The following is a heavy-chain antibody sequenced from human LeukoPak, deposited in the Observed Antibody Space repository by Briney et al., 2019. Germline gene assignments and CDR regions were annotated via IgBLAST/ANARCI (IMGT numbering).Heavy chain of an antibody. J-gene: IGHJ6*02. V-gene: IGHV4-59*01. CDR1: GDSISSYY. Sequence: SETLSLTCTVSGDSISSYYWSWIRQPPGKGLEWIGYIYNSETTNYNPSLESRVTISEDTSKNQFSLMLTSVTVADTAVYYCARVVYSHYWPEGMDVWGQGTTVTVSS. D-gene: IGHD4-11*01. CDR3: ARVVYSHYWPEGMDV. CDR2: IYNSETT.